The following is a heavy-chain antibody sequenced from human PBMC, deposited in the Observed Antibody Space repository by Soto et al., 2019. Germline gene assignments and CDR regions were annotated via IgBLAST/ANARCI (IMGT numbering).Heavy chain of an antibody. CDR1: GGSISTNNW. Sequence: QVQLQESGPGLVKPSGTLSLTCAVSGGSISTNNWWSWVRQPPGKGLEWIGEIHHSGSTNYNTSLKSRVPTSVDTSQTQFSLNLISVTAADTAMYYCARGYAFDIWGQGTMVTVSS. V-gene: IGHV4-4*02. CDR3: ARGYAFDI. J-gene: IGHJ3*02. CDR2: IHHSGST.